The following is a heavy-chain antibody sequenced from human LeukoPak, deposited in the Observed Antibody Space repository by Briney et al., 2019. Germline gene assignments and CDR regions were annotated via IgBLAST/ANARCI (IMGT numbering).Heavy chain of an antibody. J-gene: IGHJ6*03. V-gene: IGHV3-23*01. CDR1: GFTFSSYA. Sequence: GGSLRLSCAASGFTFSSYAMSWVRQAPGKGLEWVSAISGSGGSTYYADSVKGRFTISRDNSKNTLYLQMNSLRAEDTAVYYCEKMSPDCRGGSCYLYYYYYYMDVWGKGTTVTVSS. D-gene: IGHD2-15*01. CDR2: ISGSGGST. CDR3: EKMSPDCRGGSCYLYYYYYYMDV.